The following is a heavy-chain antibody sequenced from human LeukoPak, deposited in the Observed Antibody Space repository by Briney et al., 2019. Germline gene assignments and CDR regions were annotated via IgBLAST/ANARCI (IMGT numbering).Heavy chain of an antibody. D-gene: IGHD2-15*01. V-gene: IGHV4-34*01. CDR1: GGSFSGYY. CDR3: AREPTGELLLFDY. Sequence: SETLSLTCAVYGGSFSGYYWSWIRQPPGKGLEWIGEINHSGSTNYNPSLKSRVTISVDTSKNQFSLKLSSVTAADTAVYYCAREPTGELLLFDYWGQGTLVTVSS. CDR2: INHSGST. J-gene: IGHJ4*02.